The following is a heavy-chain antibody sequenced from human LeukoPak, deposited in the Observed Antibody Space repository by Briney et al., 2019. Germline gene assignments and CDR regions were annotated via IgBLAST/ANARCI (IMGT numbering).Heavy chain of an antibody. D-gene: IGHD6-19*01. CDR2: ISYDGSNK. CDR3: AKDHPGYSSGWYGDAFDI. J-gene: IGHJ3*02. CDR1: GFIFKNYN. V-gene: IGHV3-30*18. Sequence: GGSLRLSCAASGFIFKNYNFNWVRQAPGKGLEWVAVISYDGSNKYYADSVKGRFTISRDNSKNTLYLQMNSLRAEDTAVYYCAKDHPGYSSGWYGDAFDIWGQGTMVTVSS.